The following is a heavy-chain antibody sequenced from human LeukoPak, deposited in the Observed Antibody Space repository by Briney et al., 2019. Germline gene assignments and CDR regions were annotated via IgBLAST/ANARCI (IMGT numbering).Heavy chain of an antibody. Sequence: ASVKVSCKASGYTFTSYDINWVRQATGQGLEWMGWMNPNSGNTGYAQKFQGRVTMTWNTSISTAYMELSSLRSEDTAVYYCARVMKIRLGELSLAYWGQGTLVTVSS. J-gene: IGHJ4*02. V-gene: IGHV1-8*01. CDR2: MNPNSGNT. D-gene: IGHD3-16*02. CDR3: ARVMKIRLGELSLAY. CDR1: GYTFTSYD.